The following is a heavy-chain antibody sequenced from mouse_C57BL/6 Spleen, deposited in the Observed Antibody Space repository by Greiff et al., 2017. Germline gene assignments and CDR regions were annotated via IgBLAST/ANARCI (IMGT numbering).Heavy chain of an antibody. J-gene: IGHJ4*01. CDR1: GYTFTDHI. CDR2: IYPVSGDT. D-gene: IGHD2-10*02. Sequence: VQLMESGAELASPGASVTLSCKASGYTFTDHIMNWVKKRPGQGLEWIGRIYPVSGDTNYTQKFMGKATFSVDRSSSTVYMVWNSLTSEDPAVYYCGRGYDYYAMDYWGQGTSVTVSS. CDR3: GRGYDYYAMDY. V-gene: IGHV1-11*01.